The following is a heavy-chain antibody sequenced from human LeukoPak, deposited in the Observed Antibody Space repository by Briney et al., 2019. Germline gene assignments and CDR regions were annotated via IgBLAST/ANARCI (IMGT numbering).Heavy chain of an antibody. J-gene: IGHJ3*01. Sequence: GGSLRLSCAASGFTFTNYAMTWVRQAPGKGLEWVSVIGASGADTYYSDSVKGRFTVSRDNSQDTLFLQMSSLRAEDTAVYFCARRPRDTSGYLGAFHDWGQGTTVRLF. CDR3: ARRPRDTSGYLGAFHD. D-gene: IGHD3-22*01. V-gene: IGHV3-23*01. CDR2: IGASGADT. CDR1: GFTFTNYA.